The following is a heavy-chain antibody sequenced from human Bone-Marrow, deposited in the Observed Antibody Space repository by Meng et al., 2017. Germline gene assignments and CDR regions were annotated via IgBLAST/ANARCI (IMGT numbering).Heavy chain of an antibody. Sequence: GSLRLSCTVSGGSISSYYWSWIRQPPGKGLEWIGYIYYSGSTNYNPSLKSRVTISVDTSKNQFSLKLGSVTAADTAVYYCARGNFGGYYDFTDYWGQGTLVTVSS. CDR2: IYYSGST. V-gene: IGHV4-59*01. J-gene: IGHJ4*02. CDR3: ARGNFGGYYDFTDY. D-gene: IGHD3-3*01. CDR1: GGSISSYY.